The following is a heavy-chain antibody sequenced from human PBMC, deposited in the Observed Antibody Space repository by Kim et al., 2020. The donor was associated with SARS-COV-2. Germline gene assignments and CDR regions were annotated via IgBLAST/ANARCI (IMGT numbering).Heavy chain of an antibody. CDR1: GFTFSSYS. V-gene: IGHV3-21*01. Sequence: GGSLRLSCAASGFTFSSYSMNWVRQAPGKGLEWVSSISSSSSYIYYADSVKGRFTISRDNAKNSLYLQMNSLRAEDTAVYYCARDSLLRATGGLWFGELSVMAHDYWGQGTLVTVSS. D-gene: IGHD3-10*01. CDR2: ISSSSSYI. CDR3: ARDSLLRATGGLWFGELSVMAHDY. J-gene: IGHJ4*02.